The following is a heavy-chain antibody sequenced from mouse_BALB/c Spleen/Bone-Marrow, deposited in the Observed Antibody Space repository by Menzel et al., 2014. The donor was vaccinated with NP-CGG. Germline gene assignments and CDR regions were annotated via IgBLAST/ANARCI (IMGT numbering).Heavy chain of an antibody. V-gene: IGHV1-69*02. CDR1: GYTFTNYW. J-gene: IGHJ4*01. Sequence: QVQLQQPGAELVKPGASVKLSCKASGYTFTNYWMHWVKQRPGQGLEWIGEIDPSDSYSNYNQNFKGKATLTVDKSSSTAYMQLTSLTSEDSAVYYCARGVVYYYAMDYWGQGTSVTASS. CDR2: IDPSDSYS. CDR3: ARGVVYYYAMDY.